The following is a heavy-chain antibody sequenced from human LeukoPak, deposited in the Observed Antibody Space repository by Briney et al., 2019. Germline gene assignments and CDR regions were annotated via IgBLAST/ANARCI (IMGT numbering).Heavy chain of an antibody. CDR1: GASFSGYY. V-gene: IGHV4-34*01. Sequence: SETLSLTCGVSGASFSGYYWTWIRQPPGKGLEWIGEINHSGGTNYNISLKSRVTISVHPSKKQFSLKLRSVTAEDTAVYYCATDRYYGSGSYYKFDYWGQGILVTVSS. J-gene: IGHJ4*02. CDR3: ATDRYYGSGSYYKFDY. D-gene: IGHD3-10*01. CDR2: INHSGGT.